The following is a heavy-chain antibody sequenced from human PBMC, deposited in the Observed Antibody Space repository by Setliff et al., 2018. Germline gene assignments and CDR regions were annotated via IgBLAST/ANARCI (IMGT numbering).Heavy chain of an antibody. CDR1: GYTFTSYA. CDR2: IIPIFGTA. Sequence: SVKVSCKASGYTFTSYAISWVRQAPGQGLEWMGGIIPIFGTANYAQKFQGRVTITADESTSKVYMELSSLRSEDTAVYYCARLPHTPNWNYRREVFDYWGQGTLVTVLL. CDR3: ARLPHTPNWNYRREVFDY. V-gene: IGHV1-69*13. D-gene: IGHD1-7*01. J-gene: IGHJ4*02.